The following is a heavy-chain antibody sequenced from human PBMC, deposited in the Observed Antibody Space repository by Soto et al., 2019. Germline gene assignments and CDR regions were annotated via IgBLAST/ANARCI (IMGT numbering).Heavy chain of an antibody. V-gene: IGHV1-18*01. CDR2: ISPYNGNT. CDR3: ARSLGYGDYNGY. Sequence: ASVKVSCKASGYTFTSYGISWVRQAPGQGLEWMGWISPYNGNTNYAQKFQGRVTMTTNTSTSTAYMELISLRSDDTAVYYCARSLGYGDYNGYWGQGTLVTVSS. J-gene: IGHJ4*02. D-gene: IGHD4-17*01. CDR1: GYTFTSYG.